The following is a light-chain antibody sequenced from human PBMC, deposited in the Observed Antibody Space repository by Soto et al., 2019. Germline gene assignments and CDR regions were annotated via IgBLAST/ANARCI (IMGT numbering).Light chain of an antibody. CDR2: AAS. CDR1: QGMSSY. Sequence: AIRMTQSPSSFSASTGDRVTITCRASQGMSSYLAWYQQKPGKAPKLLIYAASTLQSWVPSRFSGSGSGTDFTLTISCLQSEDFATYYCQQYYRYPRTFGQGTNVEI. CDR3: QQYYRYPRT. J-gene: IGKJ1*01. V-gene: IGKV1-8*01.